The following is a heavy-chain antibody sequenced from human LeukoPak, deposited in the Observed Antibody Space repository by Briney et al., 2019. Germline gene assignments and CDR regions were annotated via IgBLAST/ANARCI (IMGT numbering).Heavy chain of an antibody. CDR1: GFIVSNNY. Sequence: GGSLRLSCAASGFIVSNNYMSWVRQAPGKGLGWVSVIYSGGSTYYADSVKGRFTISRDNSKNTVYLQMNSLRAEDTAVYYCARYYYDSSGYPYYFDYWGQGTLVTVSS. V-gene: IGHV3-53*01. CDR3: ARYYYDSSGYPYYFDY. D-gene: IGHD3-22*01. CDR2: IYSGGST. J-gene: IGHJ4*02.